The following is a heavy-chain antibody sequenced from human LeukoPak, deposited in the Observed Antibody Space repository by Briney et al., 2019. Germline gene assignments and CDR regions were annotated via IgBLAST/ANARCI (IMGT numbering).Heavy chain of an antibody. CDR1: GGSLSSYY. J-gene: IGHJ4*02. CDR3: ARVPNLLWGSSWYFDY. V-gene: IGHV4-59*07. Sequence: SDTLSLTCTLSGGSLSSYYWTWIPQPPGKGLEWIGDMYYSGSSDYNPSLKSRVSISVDTSKNQFALKLSSVTAADTAVYYCARVPNLLWGSSWYFDYWGQGALVTVSS. D-gene: IGHD6-13*01. CDR2: MYYSGSS.